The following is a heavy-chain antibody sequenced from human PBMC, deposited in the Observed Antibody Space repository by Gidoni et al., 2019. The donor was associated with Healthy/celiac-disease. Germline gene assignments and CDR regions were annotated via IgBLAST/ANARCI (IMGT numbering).Heavy chain of an antibody. Sequence: QVQLVESGGGVVQPGRSLRLSCAASGFTFSSYGMPWVRQAPGKGLEWVAVIWYDGSNKYYADSVKGRFTISRDNSKNTLYLQMNSLRAEDTAVYYCARQATEDAFDIWGQGTMVTVSS. CDR2: IWYDGSNK. J-gene: IGHJ3*02. V-gene: IGHV3-33*01. CDR3: ARQATEDAFDI. CDR1: GFTFSSYG.